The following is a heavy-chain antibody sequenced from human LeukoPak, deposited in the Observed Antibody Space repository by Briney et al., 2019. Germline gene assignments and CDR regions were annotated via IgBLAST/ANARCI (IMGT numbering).Heavy chain of an antibody. CDR3: ASPLYGDYVGPFDY. CDR2: IYYSGST. CDR1: GGSISSSSYY. Sequence: TPSETLSLTCTVSGGSISSSSYYWGWIRQPPGKGLEWIGSIYYSGSTYYNPSLKSRVTISVDTSKNQLSLKLSSVTAADTAVYYCASPLYGDYVGPFDYWGQGTLVTVSS. V-gene: IGHV4-39*01. D-gene: IGHD4-17*01. J-gene: IGHJ4*02.